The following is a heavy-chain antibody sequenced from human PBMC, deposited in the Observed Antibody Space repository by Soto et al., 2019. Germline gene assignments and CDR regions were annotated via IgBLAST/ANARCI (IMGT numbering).Heavy chain of an antibody. J-gene: IGHJ3*01. Sequence: VQLVESGGGLVHPGRSLRLSCTASGFTFDDYAMHWVRQAPGKGLEWVSSISWNSGNIVYADSVRGRFTISRDNAKTSLHLQMNSPSAEDTALYYCTKGASTSCFSAFDFWGQGTMVTVSS. CDR2: ISWNSGNI. D-gene: IGHD2-2*01. V-gene: IGHV3-9*01. CDR1: GFTFDDYA. CDR3: TKGASTSCFSAFDF.